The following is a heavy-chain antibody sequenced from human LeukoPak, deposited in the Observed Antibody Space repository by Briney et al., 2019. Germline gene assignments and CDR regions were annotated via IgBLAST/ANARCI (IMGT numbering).Heavy chain of an antibody. CDR2: ISSNGGST. V-gene: IGHV3-64*01. CDR1: GFTFSSYA. Sequence: GGSLRLSCAASGFTFSSYAMRWVRQAPGKGLEYVSAISSNGGSTYYANSVKGRFTISRDNSKNTLYLQMGSLRAEDMAVYYCARDVYGAFDIWGQGTMVTISS. CDR3: ARDVYGAFDI. J-gene: IGHJ3*02. D-gene: IGHD3-10*01.